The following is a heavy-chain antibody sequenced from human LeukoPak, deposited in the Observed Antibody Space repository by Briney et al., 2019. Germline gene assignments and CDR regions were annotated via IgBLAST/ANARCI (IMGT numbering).Heavy chain of an antibody. V-gene: IGHV1-18*01. CDR3: ASRAIYDSSGYPTVPFDI. CDR1: GYTFATYA. Sequence: ASVKVSCKASGYTFATYAITWVRQAPGQRLEWLGWISAYNGNTNYAQKLQGRVTMTTDTSTSTAYMELRSLRSDDTAVYYCASRAIYDSSGYPTVPFDIWGQGTMVTVSS. D-gene: IGHD3-22*01. CDR2: ISAYNGNT. J-gene: IGHJ3*02.